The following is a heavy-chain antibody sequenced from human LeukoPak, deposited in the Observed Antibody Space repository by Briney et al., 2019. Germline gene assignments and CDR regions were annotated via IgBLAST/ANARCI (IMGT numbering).Heavy chain of an antibody. J-gene: IGHJ4*02. Sequence: ASVKVSCKASGGTFSSYAISWVRQAPGQGLEWMGGIIPIFGTANYAQKLQGRVTITADESTSTAYMELSSLRSEDTAVYYCARNPQRWLQLPGYFDYWGQGTLVTVSS. D-gene: IGHD5-24*01. V-gene: IGHV1-69*13. CDR1: GGTFSSYA. CDR3: ARNPQRWLQLPGYFDY. CDR2: IIPIFGTA.